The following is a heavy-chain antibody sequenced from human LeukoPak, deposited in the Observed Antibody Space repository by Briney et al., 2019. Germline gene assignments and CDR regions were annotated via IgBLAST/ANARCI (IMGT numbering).Heavy chain of an antibody. Sequence: SETLSLTCAVSGGSISSSNWWSWVRPPPGKGLEWIGEIYHSGSTNYNPSLKSRVTISVDKSKNQFSLKLSSVTAADTAVYYCARAMDSWVGLTFDYWGQGTLVTVSS. CDR1: GGSISSSNW. CDR3: ARAMDSWVGLTFDY. V-gene: IGHV4-4*02. CDR2: IYHSGST. D-gene: IGHD3-10*01. J-gene: IGHJ4*02.